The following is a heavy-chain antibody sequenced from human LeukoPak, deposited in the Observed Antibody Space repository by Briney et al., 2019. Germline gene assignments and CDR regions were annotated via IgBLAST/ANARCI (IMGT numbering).Heavy chain of an antibody. CDR3: ARAVDSGSYSGYYYGMDV. J-gene: IGHJ6*02. V-gene: IGHV3-30-3*01. D-gene: IGHD1-26*01. Sequence: QPGRSLRLSCAASGFTFSSYAMHWVRQAPGKGLEWVAVISYDGSNKYYADSVKGRFTISRDNSKNTLYLQMNSLRAEDTAVYYCARAVDSGSYSGYYYGMDVWGQGTTVTVSS. CDR2: ISYDGSNK. CDR1: GFTFSSYA.